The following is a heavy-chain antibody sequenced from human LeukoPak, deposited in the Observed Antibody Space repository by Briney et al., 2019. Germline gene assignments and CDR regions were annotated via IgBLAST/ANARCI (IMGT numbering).Heavy chain of an antibody. J-gene: IGHJ4*02. CDR1: GFIFKTYT. Sequence: GGSLRLSCAASGFIFKTYTMTWVRQAPGKGMEWVSSITGDCKYITYADSVKGRFTISRDNAKNSLYLQVASLRGDDTATYYCAREGNDYYYDQWGQGTLVTVSP. V-gene: IGHV3-21*01. CDR2: ITGDCKYI. D-gene: IGHD3-16*01. CDR3: AREGNDYYYDQ.